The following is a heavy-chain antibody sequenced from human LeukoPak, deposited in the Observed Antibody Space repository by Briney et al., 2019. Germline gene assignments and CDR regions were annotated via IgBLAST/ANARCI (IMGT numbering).Heavy chain of an antibody. CDR1: GFNFSSNG. V-gene: IGHV3-30*18. CDR2: ISNDGRHQ. CDR3: AKDRGTGWYYFDS. Sequence: GGSLTLSCAASGFNFSSNGMHWVRQAPGKGLEWVAVISNDGRHQFYADSVKGRFSISRDNAKNTLYLQMDSLRREDTALYYCAKDRGTGWYYFDSWGQGILVTVSS. D-gene: IGHD6-19*01. J-gene: IGHJ4*02.